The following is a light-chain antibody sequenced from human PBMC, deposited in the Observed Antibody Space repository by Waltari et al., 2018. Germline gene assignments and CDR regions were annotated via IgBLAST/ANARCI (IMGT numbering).Light chain of an antibody. CDR1: SSNIGSNY. CDR3: ASWDDSLSGLWV. CDR2: RDN. Sequence: QSVLTQPPSASGTPGQRVTISCSGSSSNIGSNYVYWYLQLPGTAPKLLIYRDNQRPSGVPDRVSGSKSGTSASLAISGLRSEDEADYYCASWDDSLSGLWVFGGGTKLTVL. V-gene: IGLV1-47*01. J-gene: IGLJ3*02.